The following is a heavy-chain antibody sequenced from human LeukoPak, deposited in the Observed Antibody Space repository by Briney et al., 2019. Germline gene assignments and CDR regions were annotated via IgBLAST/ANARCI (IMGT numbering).Heavy chain of an antibody. D-gene: IGHD1-26*01. Sequence: SETLSLTCTVSGGSITTYYWTWIRQPPGKGLEWIGYIYNSGNTDYNPSLKSRVTISIDTSRNQVSLRLSSVTAADTAAYYCARQGSGGRSFDVWGQGTMVTVSS. CDR1: GGSITTYY. V-gene: IGHV4-59*08. J-gene: IGHJ3*01. CDR2: IYNSGNT. CDR3: ARQGSGGRSFDV.